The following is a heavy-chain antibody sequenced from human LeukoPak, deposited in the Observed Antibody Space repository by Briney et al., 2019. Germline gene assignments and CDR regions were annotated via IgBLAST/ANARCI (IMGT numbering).Heavy chain of an antibody. Sequence: SSETLSLTCAVYGGSFSGYYWSWIRQPPGKGLEWIGEINHSGSTNYNPSLKSRVTISVDTSKNQFSLKLSSVTAADTAVYYCASRYSGGNWFDPWGQGTLVTVSS. D-gene: IGHD1-26*01. J-gene: IGHJ5*02. CDR3: ASRYSGGNWFDP. V-gene: IGHV4-34*01. CDR1: GGSFSGYY. CDR2: INHSGST.